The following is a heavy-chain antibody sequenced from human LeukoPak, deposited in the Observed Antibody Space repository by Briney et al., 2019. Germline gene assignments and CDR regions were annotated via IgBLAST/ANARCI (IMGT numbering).Heavy chain of an antibody. CDR2: ISAYNGNT. CDR1: GYTFASYG. Sequence: ASVKVSCKASGYTFASYGVTWVRQAPGQGLEWMGWISAYNGNTNYAQKFQGRVTMTTDTSTSTAYMELRSLRSDDTAVYYCARQVDSTMALPDYWGQGTLVTVSS. CDR3: ARQVDSTMALPDY. D-gene: IGHD3-10*01. V-gene: IGHV1-18*01. J-gene: IGHJ4*02.